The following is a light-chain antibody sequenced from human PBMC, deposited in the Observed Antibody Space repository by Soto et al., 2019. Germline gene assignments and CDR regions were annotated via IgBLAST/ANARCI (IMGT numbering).Light chain of an antibody. J-gene: IGKJ4*01. CDR1: LFMANH. CDR2: AAS. V-gene: IGKV3-15*01. Sequence: IVVTQSPATLSVSPGERVTFSCKASLFMANHLAWYQHKPGQSPRLLIHAASTGAPGVPARFSGSWSGAEFTLTIDSLQSDDSDIYYCQQYYRWPVTFGGGTKVDIK. CDR3: QQYYRWPVT.